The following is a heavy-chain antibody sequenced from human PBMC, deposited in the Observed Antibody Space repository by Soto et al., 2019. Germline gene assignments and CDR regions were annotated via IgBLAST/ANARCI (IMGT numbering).Heavy chain of an antibody. Sequence: QVQLVQSGAEVKKPGASVKLSCKASGYVFTSFHMHWVRQAPGQGLEWMGLINPSDGRTEYAKKCQGRVTMTSDTSTSTVYMVLNTLRSEDTAVYYCARAGINWLDPWGQGTLVTVSA. CDR3: ARAGINWLDP. CDR1: GYVFTSFH. J-gene: IGHJ5*02. D-gene: IGHD6-13*01. V-gene: IGHV1-46*01. CDR2: INPSDGRT.